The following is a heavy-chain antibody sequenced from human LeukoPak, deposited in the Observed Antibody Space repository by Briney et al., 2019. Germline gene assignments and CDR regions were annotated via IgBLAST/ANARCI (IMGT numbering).Heavy chain of an antibody. CDR2: IRYDGSNK. Sequence: GGSLRLSCAASGFTFSSYGMHWVRQAPGKGLEWVAFIRYDGSNKYYADSVRGRFTISRDNSKNTLYLQMNSLRAEDTAVYYCAKPTNWQFDYWGQGTLVTVSS. CDR1: GFTFSSYG. V-gene: IGHV3-30*02. J-gene: IGHJ4*02. CDR3: AKPTNWQFDY. D-gene: IGHD1-1*01.